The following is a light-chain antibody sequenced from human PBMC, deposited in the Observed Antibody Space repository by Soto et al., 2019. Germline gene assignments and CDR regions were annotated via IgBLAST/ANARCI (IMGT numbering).Light chain of an antibody. J-gene: IGKJ1*01. CDR2: AAS. Sequence: EIVLTQSPGTLSLSPGERATLSCRASQSVSSSYLAWYQHKPGQAPRLFIYAASSRATGIPDRFSGSGSGTDYTLTISRLEPEDVAVYYCQHYGTSRTFSQGTKVEIK. V-gene: IGKV3-20*01. CDR3: QHYGTSRT. CDR1: QSVSSSY.